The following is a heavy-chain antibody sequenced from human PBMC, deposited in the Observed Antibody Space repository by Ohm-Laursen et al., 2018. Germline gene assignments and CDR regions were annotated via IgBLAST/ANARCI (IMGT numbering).Heavy chain of an antibody. CDR1: GFTISNNY. CDR3: ARDVPGIVASRGGG. Sequence: SLRLSCAASGFTISNNYMNWVRQAPGKGLEWVSLIYSGGDMFYEDSVKGRFTISRDKSKNTLYLQMNSLRVEDTAMYFCARDVPGIVASRGGGWGQGTLVTVSS. J-gene: IGHJ4*02. D-gene: IGHD3-16*01. V-gene: IGHV3-53*01. CDR2: IYSGGDM.